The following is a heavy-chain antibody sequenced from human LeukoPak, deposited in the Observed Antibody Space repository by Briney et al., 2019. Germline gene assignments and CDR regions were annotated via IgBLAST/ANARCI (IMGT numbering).Heavy chain of an antibody. CDR2: INPSGSDT. CDR1: GFTFSSHW. Sequence: GGSLRLSCATSGFTFSSHWMGWVRQAPGKGLEWVANINPSGSDTYYVDSVKGRFTISRDNAKNSLYLQMDSLRAEDTALYYCARAPITSPFYFDYWGQGTLVTVSS. CDR3: ARAPITSPFYFDY. V-gene: IGHV3-7*03. D-gene: IGHD2-2*01. J-gene: IGHJ4*02.